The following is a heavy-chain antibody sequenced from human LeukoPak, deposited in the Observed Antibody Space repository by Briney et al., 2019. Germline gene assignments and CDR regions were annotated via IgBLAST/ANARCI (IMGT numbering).Heavy chain of an antibody. V-gene: IGHV4-38-2*01. Sequence: PSETLSLTCAVYGGSFSGYYWGWIRQPPGKGLEWIGSIYHSGSTFYNPSLKSRVTISVDTSKNRFSLKLTSVTAADTAVYYCAKVAPSDFDYWGQGTLVTVSS. D-gene: IGHD2-15*01. CDR3: AKVAPSDFDY. J-gene: IGHJ4*02. CDR2: IYHSGST. CDR1: GGSFSGYY.